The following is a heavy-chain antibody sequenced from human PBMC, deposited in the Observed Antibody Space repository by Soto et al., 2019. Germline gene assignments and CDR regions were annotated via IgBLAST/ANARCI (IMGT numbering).Heavy chain of an antibody. Sequence: GASVKVSCKASGGTFSSYAISWVRQAPGQGLEWMGWINVYYGNTNYAQKVQGRVTMTTDTSTSTAYMELRSLRSDDTAVYYCARGVGSGSYYNQYNWFDPWGQGTPVTVSS. J-gene: IGHJ5*02. CDR1: GGTFSSYA. V-gene: IGHV1-18*01. CDR3: ARGVGSGSYYNQYNWFDP. D-gene: IGHD3-10*01. CDR2: INVYYGNT.